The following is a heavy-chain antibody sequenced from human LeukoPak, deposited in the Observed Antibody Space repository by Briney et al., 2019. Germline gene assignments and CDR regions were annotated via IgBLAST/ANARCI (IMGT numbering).Heavy chain of an antibody. Sequence: GGSLRLSCVASGFTFSSYSMNWVRQAPGKGLEWVSYISSSGSTIYYADSVKGRFTISRDNAKNSLYLQMNSLRAEDTAVYYCARGGDCSSTSCYPVYYYYYMDVWGKGTTVTVSS. J-gene: IGHJ6*03. CDR2: ISSSGSTI. CDR3: ARGGDCSSTSCYPVYYYYYMDV. CDR1: GFTFSSYS. V-gene: IGHV3-48*04. D-gene: IGHD2-2*01.